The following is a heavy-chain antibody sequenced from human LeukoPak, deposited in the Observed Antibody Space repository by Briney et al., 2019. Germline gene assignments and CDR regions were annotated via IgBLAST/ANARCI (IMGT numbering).Heavy chain of an antibody. D-gene: IGHD6-13*01. CDR3: AREIAAAGTTYYYYGMDV. J-gene: IGHJ6*02. CDR1: GYTFTGYY. V-gene: IGHV1-2*02. Sequence: ASVKVSCKASGYTFTGYYMHWVRQAPGQGLEWMGWINPNSGGTNYAQKFQGRVTMTRDTSTSTVYMELSSLRSEDTAVYYCAREIAAAGTTYYYYGMDVWAKGPRSPSP. CDR2: INPNSGGT.